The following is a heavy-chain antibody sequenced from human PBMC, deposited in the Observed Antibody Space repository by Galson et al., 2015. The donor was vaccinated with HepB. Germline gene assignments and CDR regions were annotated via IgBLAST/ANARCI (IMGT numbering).Heavy chain of an antibody. CDR3: AKDIGYGDYDDAFDM. V-gene: IGHV3-43*01. CDR2: FSWDGNT. Sequence: SLRLSCAASGFSFDYYTMHWVRQAPGKGLEWISLFSWDGNTYYADSVKGRFTISRDNSKNSLYLQMNSLRTEDTALYYCAKDIGYGDYDDAFDMWGQGTMVTVSS. D-gene: IGHD4-17*01. J-gene: IGHJ3*02. CDR1: GFSFDYYT.